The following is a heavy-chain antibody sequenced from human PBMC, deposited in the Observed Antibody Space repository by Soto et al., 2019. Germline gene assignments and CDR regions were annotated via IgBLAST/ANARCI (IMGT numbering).Heavy chain of an antibody. Sequence: QVQLVQSGAEEKKPGASVKVSCKASGYTFTSYAMPWVRQAPGQRLEWMGWINAGNGNTKYSQKFQGRVTITRDTSASTAEMELRSLRSDDTAVYYCARSIVVVTALDYWGQGTLVSVSS. D-gene: IGHD2-21*02. CDR1: GYTFTSYA. V-gene: IGHV1-3*05. J-gene: IGHJ4*02. CDR3: ARSIVVVTALDY. CDR2: INAGNGNT.